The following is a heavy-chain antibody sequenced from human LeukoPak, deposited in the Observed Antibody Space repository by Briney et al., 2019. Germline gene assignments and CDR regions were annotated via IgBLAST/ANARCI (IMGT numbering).Heavy chain of an antibody. J-gene: IGHJ4*02. D-gene: IGHD3-22*01. CDR3: ARGYYYDSSGYYAPLSFDY. Sequence: ASVKVSCKASGYTFTGYYMHWVRQAPGQGLEWMGWINPNSGGTNYAQKFQGRVTMTRDTSISTAYMELSRLRSDDTAVYYCARGYYYDSSGYYAPLSFDYWGQGTLVTVSS. CDR1: GYTFTGYY. V-gene: IGHV1-2*02. CDR2: INPNSGGT.